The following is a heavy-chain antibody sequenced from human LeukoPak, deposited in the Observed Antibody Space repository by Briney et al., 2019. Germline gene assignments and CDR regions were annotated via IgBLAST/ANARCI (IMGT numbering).Heavy chain of an antibody. V-gene: IGHV3-48*04. CDR1: GFTFSSYG. Sequence: GRSLRLSCAASGFTFSSYGIHWVRHAPGKGLEWVSYISSSGSTIYYADSVKGRFTISRDNAKNSLYLQMNSLRAEDTAVYYCAREGAAAGRPFDYWGQGTLVTVSS. D-gene: IGHD6-13*01. CDR3: AREGAAAGRPFDY. CDR2: ISSSGSTI. J-gene: IGHJ4*02.